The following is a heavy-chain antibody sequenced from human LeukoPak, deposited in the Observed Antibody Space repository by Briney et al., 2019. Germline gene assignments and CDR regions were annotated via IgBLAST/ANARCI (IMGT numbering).Heavy chain of an antibody. D-gene: IGHD3-3*01. V-gene: IGHV3-7*03. CDR1: GFTFSSYW. Sequence: GGSLRLSCAASGFTFSSYWMSWVRQAPGKGLEWVANIKQDGSENYYVDSVKGRFTISRDNAKNSLYLQMNSLRAEDTAVYYCARVHLDYDFWSGYLNWFDPWGQGTLVTVSS. CDR3: ARVHLDYDFWSGYLNWFDP. CDR2: IKQDGSEN. J-gene: IGHJ5*02.